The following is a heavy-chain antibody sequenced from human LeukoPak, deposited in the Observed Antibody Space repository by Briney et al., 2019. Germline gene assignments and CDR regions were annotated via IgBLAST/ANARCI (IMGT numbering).Heavy chain of an antibody. Sequence: PGGSLRLSCAASGFTFSSYGMHWVRQAPGKGLEWVAFIRYDGSNKYYADSVKGRFTISRDNSKNTLYLQMNSLRAEDTAVYYCAKVRASSWFFDYWGQGTLVTVSS. CDR2: IRYDGSNK. CDR3: AKVRASSWFFDY. J-gene: IGHJ4*02. D-gene: IGHD6-13*01. V-gene: IGHV3-30*02. CDR1: GFTFSSYG.